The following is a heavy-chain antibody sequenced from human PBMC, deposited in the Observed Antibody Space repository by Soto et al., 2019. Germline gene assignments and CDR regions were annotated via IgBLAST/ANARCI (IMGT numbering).Heavy chain of an antibody. D-gene: IGHD6-19*01. CDR1: GYTFTSYY. J-gene: IGHJ4*02. CDR3: AREFVRGSGWSK. CDR2: LNPSGGST. Sequence: GASVKVSCKASGYTFTSYYMHWVRQAPGEGLEWMEILNPSGGSTSYEHKFQGSVTMTRDTSASSVYMELGSLRSEDTAVYFCAREFVRGSGWSKWGQGTLVTVSS. V-gene: IGHV1-46*03.